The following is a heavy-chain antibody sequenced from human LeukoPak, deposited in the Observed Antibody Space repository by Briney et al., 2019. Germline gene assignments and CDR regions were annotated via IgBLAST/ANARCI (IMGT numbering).Heavy chain of an antibody. J-gene: IGHJ4*02. D-gene: IGHD1-20*01. V-gene: IGHV3-21*01. CDR2: ISSSSSYI. CDR1: GFTFSSYS. Sequence: PGGSLRLSCAASGFTFSSYSMNWVRQAPGKGLEWVSSISSSSSYIYYADSVKGRFTISRDNAKNSLYLQMNSLRAEDTAVYYCARDPSYNWNDLVWSRPPTRYYFDYWGQGTLVTVSS. CDR3: ARDPSYNWNDLVWSRPPTRYYFDY.